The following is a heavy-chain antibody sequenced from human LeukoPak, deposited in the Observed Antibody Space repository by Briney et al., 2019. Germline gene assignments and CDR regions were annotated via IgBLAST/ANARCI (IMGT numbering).Heavy chain of an antibody. CDR1: GFTFSSYW. V-gene: IGHV3-7*03. J-gene: IGHJ4*02. CDR2: IKQDGSEK. D-gene: IGHD4-17*01. CDR3: AKDADDSGDYVGIDS. Sequence: EAGGSLRLSCAASGFTFSSYWMSWVRQAPWKGLEWVANIKQDGSEKYYVDSVKGRFTISRDNAKNSLYLQMNSLTTEDTALYYCAKDADDSGDYVGIDSWGQGTLVTVSS.